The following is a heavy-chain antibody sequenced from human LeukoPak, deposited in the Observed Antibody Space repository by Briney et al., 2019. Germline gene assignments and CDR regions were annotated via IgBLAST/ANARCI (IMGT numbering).Heavy chain of an antibody. CDR1: GYTFTGYY. V-gene: IGHV1-2*02. CDR3: ARPPQASSDWSDPFDY. CDR2: INPNGGGT. J-gene: IGHJ4*02. D-gene: IGHD6-19*01. Sequence: ASVKVSCKASGYTFTGYYMHWVRQAPGQGLEWMGWINPNGGGTNYAQKFQGRVTMTRDTSISTAYMELSRLRSDDTAVYYCARPPQASSDWSDPFDYWGQGTLVAVSS.